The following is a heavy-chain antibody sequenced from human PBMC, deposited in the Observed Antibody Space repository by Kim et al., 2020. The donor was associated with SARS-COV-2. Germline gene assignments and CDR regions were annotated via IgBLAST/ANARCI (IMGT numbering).Heavy chain of an antibody. CDR2: GNT. J-gene: IGHJ4*02. V-gene: IGHV1-18*01. CDR3: ARGLRGFDY. Sequence: GNTNYAQKLQGRVTMTTDTSTSTAYMELRSLRSDDTAVYYCARGLRGFDYWGQGTLVTVPS. D-gene: IGHD3-16*01.